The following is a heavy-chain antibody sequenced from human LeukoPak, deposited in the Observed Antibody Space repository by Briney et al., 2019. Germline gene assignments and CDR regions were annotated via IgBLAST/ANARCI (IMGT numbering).Heavy chain of an antibody. Sequence: KPSETLSLTCAVYGGSFSGYYWSWIRQPPGKGLEWIGEINRSGSTNYNPSLKSRVTISVDTPKNQFSLKLTSVTAADTAIYYCASAGTSAIPGYYFDYWGQGTLVTVSS. D-gene: IGHD6-13*01. V-gene: IGHV4-34*01. J-gene: IGHJ4*02. CDR1: GGSFSGYY. CDR3: ASAGTSAIPGYYFDY. CDR2: INRSGST.